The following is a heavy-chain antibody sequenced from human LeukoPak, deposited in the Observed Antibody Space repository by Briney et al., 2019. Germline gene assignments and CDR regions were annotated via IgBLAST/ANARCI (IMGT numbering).Heavy chain of an antibody. D-gene: IGHD4-11*01. CDR1: GFTFSSYA. CDR3: ARDWGMTTVERVDN. J-gene: IGHJ4*02. Sequence: GGSLRLSCAASGFTFSSYAMHWVRQAPGKGLEWVAVISYDGSKKYYADSVKGRFTISRDNSKNTLCLQMNGLRAEDTAVYFCARDWGMTTVERVDNWGQGTLVTVSS. V-gene: IGHV3-30*04. CDR2: ISYDGSKK.